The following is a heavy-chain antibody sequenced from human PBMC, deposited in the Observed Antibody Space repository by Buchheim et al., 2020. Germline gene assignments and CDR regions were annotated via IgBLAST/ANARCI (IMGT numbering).Heavy chain of an antibody. D-gene: IGHD6-13*01. CDR1: GVTFSSYA. CDR3: ADGGIAAPGVYKTFDY. CDR2: ISGSGGST. V-gene: IGHV3-23*01. J-gene: IGHJ4*02. Sequence: EVQLLESGGGLVQPGGSMRLSCAASGVTFSSYAMSWVRQAPGKGLEWVSAISGSGGSTYYADSVKGRFTISRDNSKNKLYLQMNSLRAEDTAVYYCADGGIAAPGVYKTFDYWGQGTL.